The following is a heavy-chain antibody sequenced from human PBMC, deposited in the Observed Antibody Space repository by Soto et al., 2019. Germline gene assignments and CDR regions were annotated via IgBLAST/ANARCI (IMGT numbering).Heavy chain of an antibody. CDR2: TSGGGGTT. J-gene: IGHJ4*02. CDR3: AKRYHTTTSFFDY. V-gene: IGHV3-23*01. D-gene: IGHD2-2*01. Sequence: EVQLLESGGGLVQPGGSLRLSCAASGFTFNSYAMSWVRQAPGKGLEWVSITSGGGGTTYYADSVKGRFAISRDNSKNTLYLEMNSLRAEDTAVYFCAKRYHTTTSFFDYWGQGTLVTVSS. CDR1: GFTFNSYA.